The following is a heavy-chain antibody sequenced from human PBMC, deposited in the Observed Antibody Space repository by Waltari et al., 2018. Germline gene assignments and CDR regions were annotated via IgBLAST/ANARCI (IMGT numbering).Heavy chain of an antibody. V-gene: IGHV3-30*02. CDR2: IWCDGSDK. J-gene: IGHJ4*02. D-gene: IGHD2-2*02. Sequence: QVNLVESGGGVVQPGGSLRLSCATPGFTFSNFGMHWVRQAPGKGLEWVALIWCDGSDKFDADSVRGRFTISRDNSARTLYLDMDSLRLDDTAMYYCAKDAFGNTYLDFWGQGTLVTVSS. CDR3: AKDAFGNTYLDF. CDR1: GFTFSNFG.